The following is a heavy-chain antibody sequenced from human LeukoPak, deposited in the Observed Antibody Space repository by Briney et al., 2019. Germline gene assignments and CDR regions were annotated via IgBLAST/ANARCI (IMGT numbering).Heavy chain of an antibody. J-gene: IGHJ5*02. Sequence: GGSLRLSCAASGFTFSSYVMHWVRQAPGKGLEWVAFIRYDGSNKYYADSVKGRFTISRDNSKNTLYLQMNSLRAEDTAVYYCAKDLSTYSSSWYGNWFDPWGQGTLVTVSS. CDR3: AKDLSTYSSSWYGNWFDP. CDR1: GFTFSSYV. CDR2: IRYDGSNK. V-gene: IGHV3-30*02. D-gene: IGHD6-13*01.